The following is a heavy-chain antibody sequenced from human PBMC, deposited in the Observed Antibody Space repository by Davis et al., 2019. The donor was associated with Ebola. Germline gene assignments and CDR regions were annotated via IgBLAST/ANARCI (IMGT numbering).Heavy chain of an antibody. D-gene: IGHD4-11*01. V-gene: IGHV1-46*01. CDR1: GGTFSSYA. CDR2: INPSGGST. Sequence: AASVKVSCKASGGTFSSYAISWVRQAPGQGLEWMGIINPSGGSTSYAQKFQGRVTMTRDTSTSTVYMELSSLRSEDTAVYYCARVMTTVTTGWFDPWGQGTLVTVSS. J-gene: IGHJ5*02. CDR3: ARVMTTVTTGWFDP.